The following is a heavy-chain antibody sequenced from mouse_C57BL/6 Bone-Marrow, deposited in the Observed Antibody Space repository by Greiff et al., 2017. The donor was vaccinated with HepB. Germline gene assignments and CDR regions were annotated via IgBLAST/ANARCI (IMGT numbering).Heavy chain of an antibody. V-gene: IGHV14-4*01. CDR3: TTEQAWFAY. Sequence: EVKLQESGAELVRPGASVKLSCTASGFNIKDDYMHWVKQRPEQGLEWIGWIDPENGDTEYASKFQGKATITADTSSNTAYLQLSSLTSEDTAVYYCTTEQAWFAYWGQGTLATVSA. CDR1: GFNIKDDY. J-gene: IGHJ3*01. CDR2: IDPENGDT.